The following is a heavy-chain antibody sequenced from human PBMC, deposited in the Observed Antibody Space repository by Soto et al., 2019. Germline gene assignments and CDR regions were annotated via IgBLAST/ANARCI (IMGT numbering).Heavy chain of an antibody. V-gene: IGHV3-30*03. J-gene: IGHJ2*01. CDR3: ARGTYCGGDCFPGHISRWYFDL. CDR2: VSYDGSSK. CDR1: GFSFSDHV. D-gene: IGHD2-21*02. Sequence: QVQLVESRGGVVQPGRSLRLSCEASGFSFSDHVMHWVRQAPGKGLEWVAVVSYDGSSKMYANSVKGRFTVSRANSKTTLYLQMSSLRPEDTALYYCARGTYCGGDCFPGHISRWYFDLWGRGTQVIVSS.